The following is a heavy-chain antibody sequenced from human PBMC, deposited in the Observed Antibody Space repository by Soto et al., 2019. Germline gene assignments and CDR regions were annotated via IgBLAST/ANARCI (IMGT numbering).Heavy chain of an antibody. D-gene: IGHD6-19*01. CDR3: GRTTFPPSYSSGWYPDS. CDR2: MNPDGSAQ. Sequence: PGGSLRLSCAASGFSFSSYWINWVRQAPGKGLEWVANMNPDGSAQYYVDSVKGRFTISRDNAKNSASLRMNSLRAEDTAVYYCGRTTFPPSYSSGWYPDSWGQGTQVTVSS. CDR1: GFSFSSYW. J-gene: IGHJ4*02. V-gene: IGHV3-7*03.